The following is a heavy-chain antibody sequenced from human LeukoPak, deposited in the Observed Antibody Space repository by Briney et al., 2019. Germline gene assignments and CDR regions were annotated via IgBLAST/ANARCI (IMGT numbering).Heavy chain of an antibody. CDR2: IIPIFGTA. CDR1: GGTFSSYA. D-gene: IGHD6-13*01. CDR3: ATINHGYSSSWPDY. Sequence: GASVKVSCKASGGTFSSYAISWVRQAPGQGLEWMGGIIPIFGTANYAQKFQGRVTITADESTSTAYMELSSLRSEDTAVYYCATINHGYSSSWPDYWGQGTLVTVSS. J-gene: IGHJ4*02. V-gene: IGHV1-69*13.